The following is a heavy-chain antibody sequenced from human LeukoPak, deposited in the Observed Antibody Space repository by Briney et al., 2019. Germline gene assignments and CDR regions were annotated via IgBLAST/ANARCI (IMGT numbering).Heavy chain of an antibody. CDR1: GGSISSSSYY. CDR3: ARRGEFDY. D-gene: IGHD3-16*01. J-gene: IGHJ4*02. V-gene: IGHV4-39*01. CDR2: IYYSGST. Sequence: SETLSLTCTVSGGSISSSSYYWGWIRQPPGKGLEWIGSIYYSGSTYYNPSLKSRVTISVDTSKNQFSLKLSSVTAADTAVYYCARRGEFDYWGQGTLVTVSS.